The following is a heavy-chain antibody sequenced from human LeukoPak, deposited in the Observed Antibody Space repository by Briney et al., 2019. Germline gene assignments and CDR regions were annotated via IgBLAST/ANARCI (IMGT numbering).Heavy chain of an antibody. CDR2: ISGSGGNT. V-gene: IGHV3-23*01. D-gene: IGHD6-19*01. Sequence: GGSLRLSCEASGFTFSNYAMTWVRQAPGKGLEWVSDISGSGGNTYYADSVKGRFTISRDNSKNTLYLQMNSLRVEDTAVYYCAKAPSMAVAGQGFDYWGQGTLVTVSS. J-gene: IGHJ4*02. CDR1: GFTFSNYA. CDR3: AKAPSMAVAGQGFDY.